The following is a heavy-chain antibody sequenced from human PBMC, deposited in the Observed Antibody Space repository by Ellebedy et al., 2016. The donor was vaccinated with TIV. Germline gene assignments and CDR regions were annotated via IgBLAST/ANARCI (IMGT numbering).Heavy chain of an antibody. D-gene: IGHD3-10*01. Sequence: GGSLRLSCAVSGITVSSHYMSWFRQAPGKGLEWVSVLYTSGGTHYADSVRGRFTIYRDNPKNTLYLQMSTLRADDTAVYFCARDRYYGSGPFDDWGQGTLVTVSS. CDR1: GITVSSHY. J-gene: IGHJ4*02. V-gene: IGHV3-53*01. CDR2: LYTSGGT. CDR3: ARDRYYGSGPFDD.